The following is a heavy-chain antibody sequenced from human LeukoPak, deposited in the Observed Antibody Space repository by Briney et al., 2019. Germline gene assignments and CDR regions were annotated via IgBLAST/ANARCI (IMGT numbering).Heavy chain of an antibody. J-gene: IGHJ4*02. Sequence: PSETLSLTCGVSGGSVSSTNWWTWIRQPPGKGLEWIGEVHLDGGTNFNPSLKSRLTMSVDLSENHVSLKLISVTAADTAVYYCAREGGFYRPLDYSGQGTLVTVSS. D-gene: IGHD6-25*01. CDR2: VHLDGGT. CDR3: AREGGFYRPLDY. CDR1: GGSVSSTNW. V-gene: IGHV4-4*02.